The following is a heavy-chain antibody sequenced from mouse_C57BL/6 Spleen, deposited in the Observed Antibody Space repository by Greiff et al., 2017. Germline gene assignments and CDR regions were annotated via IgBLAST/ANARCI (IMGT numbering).Heavy chain of an antibody. Sequence: QVQLQQSGAELVRPGTSVKVSCKASGYAFTNYLIEWVKQRPGQGLEWIGVINPGSGGTNYNKKFKGKATLTADKSSSTAYMQLSSLASEDSAVYCCARSPYDAMDYWGQGTSVTFSS. CDR3: ARSPYDAMDY. J-gene: IGHJ4*01. CDR2: INPGSGGT. V-gene: IGHV1-54*01. CDR1: GYAFTNYL.